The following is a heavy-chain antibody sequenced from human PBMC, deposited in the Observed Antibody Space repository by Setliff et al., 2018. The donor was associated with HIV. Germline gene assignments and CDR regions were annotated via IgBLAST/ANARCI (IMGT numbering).Heavy chain of an antibody. J-gene: IGHJ4*02. Sequence: PSETLSLTCTVSGASISTTTYYWGWIRQPPGKGLEWIGSIHYTGNTYNTPSLKSRLTISVDASKNQISLKLTSVTAADTAVYYCAREADGIDFWGQGTLVTVSS. D-gene: IGHD2-15*01. CDR2: IHYTGNT. CDR3: AREADGIDF. CDR1: GASISTTTYY. V-gene: IGHV4-39*02.